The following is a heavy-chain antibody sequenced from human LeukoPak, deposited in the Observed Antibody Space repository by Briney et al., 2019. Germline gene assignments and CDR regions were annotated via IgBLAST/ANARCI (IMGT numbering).Heavy chain of an antibody. Sequence: GESLKISCKGSGYSFTSYWIGWVRQMPGKGLEWMGIIYPGDSDTRDNPPLQGQVTISADKSISTAYLQWSSLKASDTAMYYCARARDNSWSYFDYWGQGTLVTVSS. J-gene: IGHJ4*02. D-gene: IGHD6-13*01. CDR2: IYPGDSDT. V-gene: IGHV5-51*01. CDR3: ARARDNSWSYFDY. CDR1: GYSFTSYW.